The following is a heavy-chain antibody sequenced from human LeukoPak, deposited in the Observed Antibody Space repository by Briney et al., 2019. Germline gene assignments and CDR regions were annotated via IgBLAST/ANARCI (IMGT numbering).Heavy chain of an antibody. CDR3: ATSDNYYDSSGHFDY. CDR1: GGSISSYY. Sequence: PSETLSLTCTVSGGSISSYYWSWIRQPSGKGLEWIGYIYYSGSTNYNPSLKSRVTISVDTSKNQFSLKLSSVTAADTAVYYCATSDNYYDSSGHFDYWGQGTLVTVSS. D-gene: IGHD3-22*01. J-gene: IGHJ4*02. V-gene: IGHV4-59*01. CDR2: IYYSGST.